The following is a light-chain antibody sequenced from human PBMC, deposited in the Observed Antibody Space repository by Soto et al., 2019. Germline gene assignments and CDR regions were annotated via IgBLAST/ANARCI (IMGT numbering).Light chain of an antibody. CDR3: QHYNNWPFT. CDR2: GAS. J-gene: IGKJ2*01. CDR1: QSVSSN. Sequence: EIVMTQSPATLSASPGERATLSCRASQSVSSNLAWYQQKPGQPPSLLIYGASARATGIPARFSGSGSGTEFTLTISNLQSEDFAVYYCQHYNNWPFTVGQGTKVDIK. V-gene: IGKV3-15*01.